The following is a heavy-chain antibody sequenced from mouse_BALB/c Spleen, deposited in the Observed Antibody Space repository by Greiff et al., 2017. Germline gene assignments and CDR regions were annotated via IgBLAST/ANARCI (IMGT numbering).Heavy chain of an antibody. Sequence: QVQLQQPGAELVKPGAPVKLSCKASGYTFTSYWMNWVKQRPGRGLEWIGRIDPSDSETHYNQKFKDKATLTVDKSSSTAYIQLSSLTSEDSAVYYCAREGYGYDLAYWGQGTLVTVSA. D-gene: IGHD2-2*01. J-gene: IGHJ3*01. CDR3: AREGYGYDLAY. CDR1: GYTFTSYW. CDR2: IDPSDSET. V-gene: IGHV1-69*02.